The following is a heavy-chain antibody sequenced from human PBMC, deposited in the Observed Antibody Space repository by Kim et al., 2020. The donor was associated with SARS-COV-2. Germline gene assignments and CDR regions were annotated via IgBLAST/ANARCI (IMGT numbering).Heavy chain of an antibody. CDR1: GYSFTTYW. CDR2: IYPGDSDT. CDR3: ARCPGYYYYYMDV. V-gene: IGHV5-51*01. D-gene: IGHD7-27*01. Sequence: GESLKISCKGSGYSFTTYWIGWERQMPGKGLEWMGIIYPGDSDTRYSPSFQGQVTISADKSISTAYLQWTSLKASDTAMYYCARCPGYYYYYMDVWGKGTTVTVSS. J-gene: IGHJ6*03.